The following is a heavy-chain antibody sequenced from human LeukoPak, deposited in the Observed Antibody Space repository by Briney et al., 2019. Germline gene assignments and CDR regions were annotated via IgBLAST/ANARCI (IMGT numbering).Heavy chain of an antibody. Sequence: GGSLRLSCASSGFTFSSCAMSWVRQAPGKELEWVSTIGGTGVRTYYADSVKGRFTTSRDNAKNSLYLQMNSLRAEDTAVYYCAIKRAYYYDSSALRGAFDIWGQGTMVTVSS. J-gene: IGHJ3*02. V-gene: IGHV3-23*01. D-gene: IGHD3-22*01. CDR1: GFTFSSCA. CDR3: AIKRAYYYDSSALRGAFDI. CDR2: IGGTGVRT.